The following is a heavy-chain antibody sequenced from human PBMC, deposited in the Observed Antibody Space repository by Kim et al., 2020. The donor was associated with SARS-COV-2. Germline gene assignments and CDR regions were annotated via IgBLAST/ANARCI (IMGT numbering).Heavy chain of an antibody. J-gene: IGHJ5*02. Sequence: GGSLRLSCAASGFTFSTYWMSWVRQAPGKGLEWVANIKEDGSEKYYVDSVKGRFTISRDNAKNSLDLQMNSLRAEDTAVYYCVRGARSTRGCRSITCYWGFDPWGQGTPVTVSS. CDR1: GFTFSTYW. CDR2: IKEDGSEK. CDR3: VRGARSTRGCRSITCYWGFDP. D-gene: IGHD2-2*01. V-gene: IGHV3-7*04.